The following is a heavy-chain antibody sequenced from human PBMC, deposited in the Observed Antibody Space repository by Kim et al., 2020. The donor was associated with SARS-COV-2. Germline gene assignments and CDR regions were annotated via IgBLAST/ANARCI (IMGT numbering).Heavy chain of an antibody. CDR3: ARGGYSSGWFRLDHGDYFDY. CDR1: GFTFSSYG. D-gene: IGHD6-19*01. J-gene: IGHJ4*02. CDR2: IWYDGSNK. Sequence: GGSLRLSCAASGFTFSSYGMHWVRQAPGKGLEWVAVIWYDGSNKYYADSVKGRFTISRDNSKNALYLQMNSLRAEDTAVYYCARGGYSSGWFRLDHGDYFDYWGQGTLVTVSS. V-gene: IGHV3-33*01.